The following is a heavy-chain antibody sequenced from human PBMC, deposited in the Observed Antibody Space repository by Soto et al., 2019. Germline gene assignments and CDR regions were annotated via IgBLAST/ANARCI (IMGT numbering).Heavy chain of an antibody. CDR3: AKDRSSAWAAGAGLFAY. J-gene: IGHJ4*02. V-gene: IGHV3-30*18. Sequence: QVQLVESGGGVVQPGRSLRLSCAASGFTFSSYGMHWVRQAPGKGLEWVAVISYDGSNKYYADSVKGRFTISRDNSKNTLYMQPNSLIAEDTAVYYCAKDRSSAWAAGAGLFAYWEQGSVVTVSS. CDR2: ISYDGSNK. D-gene: IGHD6-19*01. CDR1: GFTFSSYG.